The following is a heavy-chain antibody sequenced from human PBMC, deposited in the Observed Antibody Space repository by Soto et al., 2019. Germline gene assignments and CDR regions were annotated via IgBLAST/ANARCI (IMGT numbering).Heavy chain of an antibody. J-gene: IGHJ6*02. CDR1: GGSISSYY. D-gene: IGHD3-10*01. V-gene: IGHV4-59*01. CDR2: IYYSGST. Sequence: SETLSLTCTVSGGSISSYYWSWIRQPPGKGLEWIGYIYYSGSTNYNPSLKSRVTISVDTSKNQFSLKLSSVTAADTAVYYCTRGTRATQYYFYFYALDVWGQGTTVTVAS. CDR3: TRGTRATQYYFYFYALDV.